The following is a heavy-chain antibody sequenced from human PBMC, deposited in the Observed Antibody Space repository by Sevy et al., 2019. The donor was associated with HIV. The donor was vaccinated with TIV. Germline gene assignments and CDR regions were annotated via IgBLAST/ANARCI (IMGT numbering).Heavy chain of an antibody. V-gene: IGHV3-30-3*01. CDR1: HYTFSSYS. CDR2: ISYDGSNK. J-gene: IGHJ5*02. CDR3: ARDQHDYGGNLRTGWFDP. Sequence: GGSLRLSCAASHYTFSSYSMHWVRQAPGKGLEWVAHISYDGSNKNYADSVKGRFTISRDNSKNTLYLQMNSLRAEDTAVYYCARDQHDYGGNLRTGWFDPWGQGTLVTVSS. D-gene: IGHD4-17*01.